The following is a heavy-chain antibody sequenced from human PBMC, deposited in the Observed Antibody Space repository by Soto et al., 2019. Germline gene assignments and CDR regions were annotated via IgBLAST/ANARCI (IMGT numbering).Heavy chain of an antibody. Sequence: PGGSLRLSCAASGFTFSNYGMNWVRQAPGKGPEWVSSISTSSSYIYSADSVKGRFTISRDNAKSSLYLQMNSLRAEDTAMYYCARDGHCDDTSCSEIFDYWGQGTQVTSPQ. J-gene: IGHJ4*02. V-gene: IGHV3-21*01. CDR1: GFTFSNYG. CDR3: ARDGHCDDTSCSEIFDY. CDR2: ISTSSSYI. D-gene: IGHD2-2*01.